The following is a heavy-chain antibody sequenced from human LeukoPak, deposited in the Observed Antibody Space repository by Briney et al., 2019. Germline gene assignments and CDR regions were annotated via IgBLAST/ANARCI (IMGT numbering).Heavy chain of an antibody. CDR2: MNPNSGNT. J-gene: IGHJ4*02. CDR3: ARSSVGARRRIDY. V-gene: IGHV1-8*01. D-gene: IGHD1-26*01. Sequence: ASVKVSCKASGYTFTSYDINWVRQATGQGLEWMGWMNPNSGNTGYAQKFQGRVTMTRSASINTAYTELSSLTSDDTAVYYCARSSVGARRRIDYWGQGTLVTVSS. CDR1: GYTFTSYD.